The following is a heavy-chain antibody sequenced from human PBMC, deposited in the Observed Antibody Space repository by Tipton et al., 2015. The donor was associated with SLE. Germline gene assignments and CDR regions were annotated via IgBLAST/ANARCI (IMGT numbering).Heavy chain of an antibody. CDR2: IYYSGSI. CDR3: ARAPYNAFDI. J-gene: IGHJ3*02. Sequence: TLSLTCTVSGGSFSRYYWRWIRQPPGKGMAWIGYIYYSGSINYHPSLKSRVTISVDTSKNQFSLKLSSVTAADTAVYYCARAPYNAFDIWGQGTMVTVSS. V-gene: IGHV4-59*01. CDR1: GGSFSRYY. D-gene: IGHD2-21*01.